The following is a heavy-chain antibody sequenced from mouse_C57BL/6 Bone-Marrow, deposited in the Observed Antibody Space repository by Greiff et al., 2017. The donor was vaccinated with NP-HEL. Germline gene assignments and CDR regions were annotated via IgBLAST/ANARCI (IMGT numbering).Heavy chain of an antibody. CDR1: GYTFTSYG. J-gene: IGHJ4*01. V-gene: IGHV1-81*01. Sequence: VKVVESGAELARPGASVKLSCKASGYTFTSYGISWVKQRTGQGLEWIGEIYPRSGNTYYNEKFKGKATLTADKSSSTAYMELRSLTSEDSAVYFCARGWLLRRDYAMDYWGQGTSVTVSS. CDR2: IYPRSGNT. CDR3: ARGWLLRRDYAMDY. D-gene: IGHD2-3*01.